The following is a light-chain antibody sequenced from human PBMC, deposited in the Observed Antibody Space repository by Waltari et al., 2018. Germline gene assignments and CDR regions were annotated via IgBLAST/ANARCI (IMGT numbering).Light chain of an antibody. V-gene: IGKV1-9*01. Sequence: IQLTQSPSSLSASVGDRVTITCRASQGVNVYLAWYQQKPGTAPKLVFYAASTLQSWVSSRFSGSGSGTDFTLTINSLQPEDIATYYCQQFNASPRTFGQGTNVEIK. J-gene: IGKJ1*01. CDR2: AAS. CDR3: QQFNASPRT. CDR1: QGVNVY.